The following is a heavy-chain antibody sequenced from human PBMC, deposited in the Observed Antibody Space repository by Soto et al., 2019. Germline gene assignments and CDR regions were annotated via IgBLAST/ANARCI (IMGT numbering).Heavy chain of an antibody. CDR3: AKGSSLRFLEWLWVN. D-gene: IGHD3-3*01. Sequence: EVQLLESGGGLVQPGGSLRLSCAASGFTFSSYAMSWVRQAPGKGLEWVSAVSASGGSTYYADSVKGRFTISRDNSKNTLYLEMNSLRAGDTAVYYCAKGSSLRFLEWLWVNWGQGTLVTVSS. CDR1: GFTFSSYA. V-gene: IGHV3-23*01. CDR2: VSASGGST. J-gene: IGHJ4*02.